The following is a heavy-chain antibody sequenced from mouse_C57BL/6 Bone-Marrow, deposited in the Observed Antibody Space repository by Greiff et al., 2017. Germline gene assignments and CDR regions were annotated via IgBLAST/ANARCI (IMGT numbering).Heavy chain of an antibody. CDR2: ISSGGSST. V-gene: IGHV5-6*02. J-gene: IGHJ4*01. Sequence: EVKLEESGGDLVKPGGSLKLSCAASGFTFSSYGMSWVRQTPDKRLEWVATISSGGSSTYYPDSVKGRFTISRDNAKNTLYLQMSSLKSEDTAMYYCASSWDYWGQGTSVTVSS. CDR1: GFTFSSYG. CDR3: ASSWDY.